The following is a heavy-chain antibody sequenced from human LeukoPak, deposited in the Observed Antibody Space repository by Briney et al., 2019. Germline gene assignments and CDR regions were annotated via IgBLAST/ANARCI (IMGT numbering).Heavy chain of an antibody. CDR1: GFTFSSYG. CDR3: AKVNYYDSSSDY. D-gene: IGHD3-22*01. CDR2: ISYDGSNK. J-gene: IGHJ4*02. V-gene: IGHV3-30*18. Sequence: PGGSLRLSCAASGFTFSSYGMHWVRQAPGKGLEWVAVISYDGSNKYCADSVKGRFTISRDNSKNTLYLQMNSLRAEDTAVYYCAKVNYYDSSSDYWGQGTLVTVSS.